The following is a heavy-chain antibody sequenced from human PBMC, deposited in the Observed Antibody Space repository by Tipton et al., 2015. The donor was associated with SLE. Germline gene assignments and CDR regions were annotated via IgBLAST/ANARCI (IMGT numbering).Heavy chain of an antibody. CDR3: ARRLYYYDSSGFFDL. V-gene: IGHV4-59*01. Sequence: GLVKPSETLSLTCTVSGGSISSYYWSWIRQPPGKGLEWIGYIYYSGSTNYNPSLKSRVTISVDTSKNQFSLKLSSVTAADTAVYYCARRLYYYDSSGFFDLWGRGTLVTVSS. J-gene: IGHJ2*01. D-gene: IGHD3-22*01. CDR2: IYYSGST. CDR1: GGSISSYY.